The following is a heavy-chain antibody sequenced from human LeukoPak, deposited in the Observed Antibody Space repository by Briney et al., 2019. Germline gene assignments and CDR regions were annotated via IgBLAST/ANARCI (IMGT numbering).Heavy chain of an antibody. D-gene: IGHD2-2*02. Sequence: SETLSLTCTVSGGSISSGDYYWSWIRQPPGKGLEWIGYIYYSGSTYYNPSLKSRVTISVDTSKNQFSLKLSSVTAADTAVYYCAREILGYCSSTSCYTESNWLDPWGQGTLVTVSS. CDR2: IYYSGST. CDR3: AREILGYCSSTSCYTESNWLDP. J-gene: IGHJ5*02. V-gene: IGHV4-30-4*01. CDR1: GGSISSGDYY.